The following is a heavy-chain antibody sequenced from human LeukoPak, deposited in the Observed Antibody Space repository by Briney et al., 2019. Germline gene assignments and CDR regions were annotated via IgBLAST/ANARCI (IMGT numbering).Heavy chain of an antibody. Sequence: GGSLRLSCAASGFTVSSNYMSWVRQAPGKGLEWVSIIYSGGSTFYADSVKGRFTISRDNAKNSLYLQMNSLRAEDTAVYYCARVLGIAAASRFDPWGQGTLVTVSS. J-gene: IGHJ5*02. V-gene: IGHV3-53*01. CDR2: IYSGGST. CDR3: ARVLGIAAASRFDP. D-gene: IGHD6-13*01. CDR1: GFTVSSNY.